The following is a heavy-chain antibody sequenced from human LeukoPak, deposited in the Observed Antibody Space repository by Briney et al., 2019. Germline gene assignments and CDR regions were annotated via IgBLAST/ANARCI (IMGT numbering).Heavy chain of an antibody. CDR3: ARGLDYYYDSSSYSSGIDY. CDR1: GGTFSSYA. D-gene: IGHD3-22*01. CDR2: IIPILGMA. V-gene: IGHV1-69*04. J-gene: IGHJ4*02. Sequence: SVKVSCKASGGTFSSYAISWVRQAPGQGLEWMGRIIPILGMANYAQKFLGRVTITADKSTSTAYMELSSLRSEDTAVYYCARGLDYYYDSSSYSSGIDYWGQGTLVTVSS.